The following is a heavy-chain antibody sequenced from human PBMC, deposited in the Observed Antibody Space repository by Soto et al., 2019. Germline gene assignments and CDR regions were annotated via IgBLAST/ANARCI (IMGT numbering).Heavy chain of an antibody. Sequence: QITLKASGPTLVKPTQTLTLTCTFSGFSLSTSEVGVGLFRQPPGKALEWLALIYWDDDKRYSPSLKTRLTIAKDTSKSQVVLTMTNMDPVDTATYYCAHRFDWYYFDYWGQGTLVTVSS. D-gene: IGHD3-9*01. CDR3: AHRFDWYYFDY. CDR2: IYWDDDK. CDR1: GFSLSTSEVG. V-gene: IGHV2-5*02. J-gene: IGHJ4*02.